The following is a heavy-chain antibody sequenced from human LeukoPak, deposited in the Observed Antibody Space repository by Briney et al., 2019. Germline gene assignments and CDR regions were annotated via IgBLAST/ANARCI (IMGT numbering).Heavy chain of an antibody. V-gene: IGHV4-59*01. CDR1: GGSINYYY. CDR2: IYYSGGT. CDR3: ARETPGAGHFDY. J-gene: IGHJ4*02. D-gene: IGHD7-27*01. Sequence: SETLSLTCTVSGGSINYYYWMWIRQPPGKGLEWIGYIYYSGGTHYNPSLKSRVTMLVDTSKNQFSLKLTAVTAADTAVYYRARETPGAGHFDYWGQGSLVTVSS.